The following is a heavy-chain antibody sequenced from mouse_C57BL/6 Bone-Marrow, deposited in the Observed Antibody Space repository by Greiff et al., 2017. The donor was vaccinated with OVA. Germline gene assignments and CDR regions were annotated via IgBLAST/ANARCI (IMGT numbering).Heavy chain of an antibody. D-gene: IGHD2-3*01. V-gene: IGHV7-3*01. CDR3: ARYYDGYPYWYFDV. Sequence: EVKLMESGGGLVQPGGSLSLSCAASGFTFTDYYMSWVRQPPGKALEWLGFIRNKANGYTTEYSASVKGRFTISRDNSQSILYLQMNALRAEDSATYYCARYYDGYPYWYFDVWGTGTTVTVSS. CDR2: IRNKANGYTT. CDR1: GFTFTDYY. J-gene: IGHJ1*03.